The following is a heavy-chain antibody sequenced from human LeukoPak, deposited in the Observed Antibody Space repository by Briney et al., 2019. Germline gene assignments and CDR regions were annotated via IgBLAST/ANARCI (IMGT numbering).Heavy chain of an antibody. Sequence: ASVKVSCKASVYTFTSYGISWVRQARGQGLEWMGWISAYNGNTNYAQKLQGRVTMTTDTSTSTAYMELRSLRSDDTAVYYCAITSSSPNWFDPWGQGTLVTVSS. V-gene: IGHV1-18*01. CDR3: AITSSSPNWFDP. CDR2: ISAYNGNT. J-gene: IGHJ5*02. D-gene: IGHD6-6*01. CDR1: VYTFTSYG.